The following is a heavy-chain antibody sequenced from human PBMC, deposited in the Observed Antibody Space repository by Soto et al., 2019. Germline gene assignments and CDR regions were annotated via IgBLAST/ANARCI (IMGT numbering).Heavy chain of an antibody. D-gene: IGHD1-26*01. CDR2: IHGGGHYT. CDR3: AKNRGRGSYTNWNFDV. Sequence: EVQVLESGGGLVQPGGSLRLSCAASGFTFSNYAMSWVRQAPGKGLEWVSTIHGGGHYTHYTDSVKGRFTISRDNSRNTLFLQMNSLRAEDTAVYYCAKNRGRGSYTNWNFDVWGRGTLVTVSS. J-gene: IGHJ2*01. CDR1: GFTFSNYA. V-gene: IGHV3-23*01.